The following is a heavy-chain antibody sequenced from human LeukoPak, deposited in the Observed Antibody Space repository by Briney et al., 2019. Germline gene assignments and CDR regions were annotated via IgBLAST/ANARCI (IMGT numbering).Heavy chain of an antibody. CDR3: AREDSSGWYTAY. Sequence: GGSLRLSCAASGFTFSSHGMHWVRQAPGKGLEWVATIRYDGSKKWYAESVRGRFTISRDDSKNTLFLQMNNLRVEDTAVYYCAREDSSGWYTAYWGKGTLVTVSS. V-gene: IGHV3-33*01. CDR1: GFTFSSHG. D-gene: IGHD6-19*01. J-gene: IGHJ4*02. CDR2: IRYDGSKK.